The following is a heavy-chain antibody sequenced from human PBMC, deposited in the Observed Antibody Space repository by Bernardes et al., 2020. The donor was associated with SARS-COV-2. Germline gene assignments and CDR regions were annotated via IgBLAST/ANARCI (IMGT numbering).Heavy chain of an antibody. CDR3: TTQYFYDDLGYHSHDY. CDR1: GGSVSSRNNY. Sequence: SETLSLTCTVSGGSVSSRNNYWNWIRQSPGKQLDLIGFIDYSGRTNYSPSLTSRLTIPIDRSKNQLSLKLRSVTAADTAIYYCTTQYFYDDLGYHSHDYWGQGTLVIVSS. V-gene: IGHV4-61*01. J-gene: IGHJ4*02. CDR2: IDYSGRT. D-gene: IGHD3-22*01.